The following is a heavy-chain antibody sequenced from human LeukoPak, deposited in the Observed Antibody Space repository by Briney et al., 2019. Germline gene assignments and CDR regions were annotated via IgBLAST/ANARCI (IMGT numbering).Heavy chain of an antibody. D-gene: IGHD3-22*01. CDR1: GYTFTGYY. CDR3: ARDRGSGYYDSSGYSDY. Sequence: ASVKVSCKASGYTFTGYYMHWVRQAPGQGLEWMGWINPNSGGTNYAQKFQGRVTMTRDTSISTAYMELSRLRSDDTAVYYCARDRGSGYYDSSGYSDYWGQGTLGTVSS. V-gene: IGHV1-2*02. J-gene: IGHJ4*02. CDR2: INPNSGGT.